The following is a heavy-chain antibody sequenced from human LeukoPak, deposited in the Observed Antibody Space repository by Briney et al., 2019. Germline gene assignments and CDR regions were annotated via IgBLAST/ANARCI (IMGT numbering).Heavy chain of an antibody. CDR2: ISGSGGST. CDR3: AKAKTYSSPFDF. Sequence: PGGSLRLSCAASGFTFSTSAMTWGRQAPGKGLEWVSVISGSGGSTFYAASVKGRFTISRDNSKNTLYLQMNSLRAEDTAVYYCAKAKTYSSPFDFWGQGTLVTVSS. D-gene: IGHD3-22*01. CDR1: GFTFSTSA. V-gene: IGHV3-23*01. J-gene: IGHJ4*02.